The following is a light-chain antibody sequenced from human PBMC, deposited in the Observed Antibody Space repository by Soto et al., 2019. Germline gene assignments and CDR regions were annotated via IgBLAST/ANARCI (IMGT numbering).Light chain of an antibody. Sequence: QSALTQPASVSGSPGQSITISCTGTSSDVGGYNYVSWYQHHPGKAPKLMIYDVSNRPSGVSNRFSGSKSGNTASLTISGLQPEHEADYYCSSYTTRTTRQIVSGPGRSVTVL. CDR1: SSDVGGYNY. CDR2: DVS. J-gene: IGLJ1*01. CDR3: SSYTTRTTRQIV. V-gene: IGLV2-14*03.